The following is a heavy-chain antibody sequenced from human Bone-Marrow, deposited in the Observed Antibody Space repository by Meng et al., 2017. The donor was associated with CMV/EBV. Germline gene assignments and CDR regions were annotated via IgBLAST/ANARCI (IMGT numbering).Heavy chain of an antibody. J-gene: IGHJ4*02. CDR1: GGSISGYY. CDR3: ARPPLISYYDSSGYYYGTLDY. V-gene: IGHV4-59*13. D-gene: IGHD3-22*01. CDR2: IYSSGST. Sequence: SETLSLTCTVSGGSISGYYWSWIRQPPGKGLEWIGYIYSSGSTISHPSLKSRVTMSVDTSKNQFSLRLSSVTAADTAVYYCARPPLISYYDSSGYYYGTLDYWGQGTLVTFSS.